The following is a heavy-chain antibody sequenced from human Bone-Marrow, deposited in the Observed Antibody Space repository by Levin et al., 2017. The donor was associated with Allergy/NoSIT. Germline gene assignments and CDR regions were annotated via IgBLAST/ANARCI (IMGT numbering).Heavy chain of an antibody. J-gene: IGHJ4*02. Sequence: GGSLRLSCAASGFTVSSNYMSWVRQAPGKGLEWVSVIYSSGGTNYADSVKGRFTISRDNSKNTLYLQMNSLRADDTAVYYCARDIGGDYTDYWGQGTLVIVSS. CDR3: ARDIGGDYTDY. V-gene: IGHV3-53*01. D-gene: IGHD2-21*02. CDR1: GFTVSSNY. CDR2: IYSSGGT.